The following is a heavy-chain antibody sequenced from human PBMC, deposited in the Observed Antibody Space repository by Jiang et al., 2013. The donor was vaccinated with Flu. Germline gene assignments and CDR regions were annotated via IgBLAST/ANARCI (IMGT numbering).Heavy chain of an antibody. J-gene: IGHJ4*02. CDR2: IIPIFGTA. Sequence: GQGLEWMGGIIPIFGTANYAQKFQGRVTITADESTSTAYMELSSLRSEDTAVYYCARTIREVVPAALYYFDYWGQGTLVTVSS. D-gene: IGHD2-2*01. CDR3: ARTIREVVPAALYYFDY. V-gene: IGHV1-69*01.